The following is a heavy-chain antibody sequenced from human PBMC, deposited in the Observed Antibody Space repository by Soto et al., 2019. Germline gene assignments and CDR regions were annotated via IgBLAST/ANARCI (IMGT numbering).Heavy chain of an antibody. CDR3: ARGGIPPGYGLDV. CDR1: GFTFSSYG. CDR2: ISYDGSNK. V-gene: IGHV3-30*03. J-gene: IGHJ6*02. Sequence: GGSLRLSCAASGFTFSSYGMHWVRQAPGKGLEWVAVISYDGSNKYYADSVKGRFTISRDDAENSLYLQMNSFKAGDTAVYYCARGGIPPGYGLDVWGQGTTVTVSS. D-gene: IGHD6-13*01.